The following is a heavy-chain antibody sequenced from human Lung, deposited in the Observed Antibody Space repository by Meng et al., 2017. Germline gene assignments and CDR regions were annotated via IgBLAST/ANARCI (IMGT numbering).Heavy chain of an antibody. D-gene: IGHD6-19*01. J-gene: IGHJ4*02. CDR3: AGPTGLGHFDY. CDR1: GFTFSNYS. Sequence: ELQLVESGGGLVKPGVSLRLSCAASGFTFSNYSMNWSRQAPGKGLEWVSSISSSSSYIYYADSVKGRFTISRDNAKNSLYLQMNSLRAEDTAVYYCAGPTGLGHFDYWGQGTLVTVSS. V-gene: IGHV3-21*01. CDR2: ISSSSSYI.